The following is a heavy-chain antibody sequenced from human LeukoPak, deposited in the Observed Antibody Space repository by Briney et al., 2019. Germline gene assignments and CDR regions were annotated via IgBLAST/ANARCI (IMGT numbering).Heavy chain of an antibody. D-gene: IGHD6-13*01. V-gene: IGHV4-59*08. CDR1: GGSISSYY. J-gene: IGHJ4*02. Sequence: SETLSLTCTVSGGSISSYYWSWIRQPPGRGLEWIGYIYYSGSTNYNPSLKSRVTISVDTSKNQFSLKLSSVTAADTAVYYCARQTGYSSSWYGFDYWGQGTLVTVSS. CDR3: ARQTGYSSSWYGFDY. CDR2: IYYSGST.